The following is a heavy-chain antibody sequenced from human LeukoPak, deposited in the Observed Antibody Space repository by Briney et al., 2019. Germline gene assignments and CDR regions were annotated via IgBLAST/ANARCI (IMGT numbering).Heavy chain of an antibody. Sequence: SETLSLTCTVSGDSISTGSHYWSWIRQPAGKGLEWIGRIDAAGSTKYTPSLKTRVTISVDSSKNQFSLKLSSVTAADTAVYYCARSKDYDFWPYAFDIWGQGTMVTVSS. CDR3: ARSKDYDFWPYAFDI. CDR2: IDAAGST. J-gene: IGHJ3*02. D-gene: IGHD3-3*01. V-gene: IGHV4-61*02. CDR1: GDSISTGSHY.